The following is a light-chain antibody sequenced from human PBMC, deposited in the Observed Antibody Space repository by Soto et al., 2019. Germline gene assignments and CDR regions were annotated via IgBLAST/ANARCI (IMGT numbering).Light chain of an antibody. CDR3: QSYDSSLSASV. CDR2: DNN. CDR1: SSNIGGGYE. J-gene: IGLJ3*02. V-gene: IGLV1-40*01. Sequence: QSVLTQAPSVSGAPGQRITISCAGSSSNIGGGYEVHWYQQLPGTAPKLLIYDNNHRPSGVPDRFSGSKSGTSASLAITGLQAEDEADYYCQSYDSSLSASVFGGGTSSPS.